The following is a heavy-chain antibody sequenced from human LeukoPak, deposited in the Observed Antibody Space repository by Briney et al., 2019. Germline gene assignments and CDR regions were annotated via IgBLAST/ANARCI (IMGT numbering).Heavy chain of an antibody. J-gene: IGHJ4*02. CDR1: GGTFSNYA. V-gene: IGHV1-69*13. CDR2: IIPIFGTA. CDR3: ARGPFMIARQYYFDY. D-gene: IGHD3-22*01. Sequence: SVKVSCKASGGTFSNYAISWVRQAPGQALEWMGGIIPIFGTANYAQKFQGRVTITADESTSTAYMELSSLRSEDTAVYYCARGPFMIARQYYFDYWGQGTLVTVSS.